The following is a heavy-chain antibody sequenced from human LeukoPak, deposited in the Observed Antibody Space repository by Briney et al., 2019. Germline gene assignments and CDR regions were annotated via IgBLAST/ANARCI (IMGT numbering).Heavy chain of an antibody. D-gene: IGHD2/OR15-2a*01. J-gene: IGHJ4*02. CDR1: GGSISSYY. CDR2: ISDIGSI. CDR3: AGHHPRNTVDF. V-gene: IGHV4-59*08. Sequence: SETLSLTCTASGGSISSYYWSWIRQPPGKGLEWIAYISDIGSINYNPSLKSRVTVSLDTSKNQFSLKLSSVTAADTAVYYCAGHHPRNTVDFWGQGTLVTVSS.